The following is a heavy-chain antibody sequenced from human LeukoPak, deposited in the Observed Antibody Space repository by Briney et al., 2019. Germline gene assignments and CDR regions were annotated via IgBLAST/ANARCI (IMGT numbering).Heavy chain of an antibody. J-gene: IGHJ4*02. D-gene: IGHD3-16*01. CDR3: VRGLDY. CDR1: GFTFSTYW. CDR2: NNYDGSTT. Sequence: GGSLRLSCAASGFTFSTYWMHWVRQAPGKGLVWVSRNNYDGSTTLYAGSVKGRFTISRDNVKNTLYLHMHSLRAEDTAVYYCVRGLDYWGQGTLVTVSS. V-gene: IGHV3-74*01.